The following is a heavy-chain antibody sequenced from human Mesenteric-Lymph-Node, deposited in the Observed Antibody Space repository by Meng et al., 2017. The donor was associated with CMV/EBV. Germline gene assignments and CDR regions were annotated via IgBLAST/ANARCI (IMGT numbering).Heavy chain of an antibody. J-gene: IGHJ4*02. CDR2: INPSGGAT. CDR1: GFPFTSHY. Sequence: SWPTSGFPFTSHYIHWIRQAPGQGPEWMGMINPSGGATTYAQKFQGRVTITADKSTGTSYMDLNSLRSDDTAVYFCAGDGYSPFDYWGQGTLVTVSS. CDR3: AGDGYSPFDY. V-gene: IGHV1-46*01. D-gene: IGHD5-24*01.